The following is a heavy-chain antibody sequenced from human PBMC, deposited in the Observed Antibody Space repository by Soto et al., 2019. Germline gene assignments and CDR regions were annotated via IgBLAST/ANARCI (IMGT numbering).Heavy chain of an antibody. V-gene: IGHV4-31*03. J-gene: IGHJ4*02. D-gene: IGHD5-18*01. Sequence: KPSETLSLTCSVSGGSISSGGYYWSWIRQHPGKGLEWIGYIYYSGGTFYNPSLKSRVTIAVDTSKNQFSLKLNSVTAADTAVYYCARDDGTAMVDFWGQGILVTVSS. CDR1: GGSISSGGYY. CDR2: IYYSGGT. CDR3: ARDDGTAMVDF.